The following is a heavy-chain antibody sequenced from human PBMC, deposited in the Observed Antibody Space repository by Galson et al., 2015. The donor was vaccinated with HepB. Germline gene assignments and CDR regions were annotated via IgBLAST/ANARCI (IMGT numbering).Heavy chain of an antibody. D-gene: IGHD6-19*01. CDR3: ARGGRWLAPFDY. CDR2: ISYDGSNK. J-gene: IGHJ4*02. Sequence: SLRLSCAASGFTFSSYAMHWVRQAPGKGLEWVAVISYDGSNKYYADSVKGRFTISRDNSKNTLYLQMNSLRAEDTAVYYCARGGRWLAPFDYWGQGTLVTVSS. V-gene: IGHV3-30-3*01. CDR1: GFTFSSYA.